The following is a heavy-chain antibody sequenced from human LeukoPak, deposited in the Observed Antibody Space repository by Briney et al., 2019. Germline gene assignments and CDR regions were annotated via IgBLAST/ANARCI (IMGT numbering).Heavy chain of an antibody. CDR2: IYYSGST. CDR1: GGSVSSGSYY. CDR3: AREVYDSSGYSFDY. D-gene: IGHD3-22*01. Sequence: ETLSLTCTVSGGSVSSGSYYWSWIRQPPGKGLEWIGYIYYSGSTNYNPSLKSRVTISVDTPKNQFSLKLSSVTAADTAVYYCAREVYDSSGYSFDYWGQGTLVTVSS. J-gene: IGHJ4*02. V-gene: IGHV4-61*01.